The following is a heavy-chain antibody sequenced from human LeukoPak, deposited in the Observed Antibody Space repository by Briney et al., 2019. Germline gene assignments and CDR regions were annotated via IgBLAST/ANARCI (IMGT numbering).Heavy chain of an antibody. Sequence: GASVKVSCKASGYIFTGYYMHWVRQAPGQGLEWMGRINPNSGGANYAQKFQGRVAMTRDMSISTAYMELSRLGFDDTAVYYCARGSDYGDSPGLNWGQGTLVTVSS. CDR1: GYIFTGYY. J-gene: IGHJ4*02. V-gene: IGHV1-2*06. D-gene: IGHD4-17*01. CDR2: INPNSGGA. CDR3: ARGSDYGDSPGLN.